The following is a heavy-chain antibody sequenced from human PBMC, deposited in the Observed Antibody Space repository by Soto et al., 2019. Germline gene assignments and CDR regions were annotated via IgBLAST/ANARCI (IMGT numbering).Heavy chain of an antibody. Sequence: QVQLVQSGAEVKKPGASVKVSCKASGYTFTNFGISWVRQTTGQGLEWMGWISAYNGNTNYAQIFRGRVTMPTDTPGSQASMVGGNVSSHYPAGCLSARVGIPVDSWGEGTLVTFSS. CDR3: ARVGIPVDS. CDR1: GYTFTNFG. D-gene: IGHD2-21*01. J-gene: IGHJ5*01. V-gene: IGHV1-18*01. CDR2: ISAYNGNT.